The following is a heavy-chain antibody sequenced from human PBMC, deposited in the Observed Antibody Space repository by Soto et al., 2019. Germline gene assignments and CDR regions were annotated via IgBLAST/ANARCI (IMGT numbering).Heavy chain of an antibody. Sequence: QVQLQESGPGLVKPSETLSLTCTVSDGSVSSGSYYWTWIRQPPGKGLEWIGYIYSSGSTLYNPSLKSRVIISVDTSMNQFSLKLSSVTAADTAVYYCARDSLALFDSWVQGTLVTVSS. CDR3: ARDSLALFDS. D-gene: IGHD5-12*01. J-gene: IGHJ4*02. CDR1: DGSVSSGSYY. CDR2: IYSSGST. V-gene: IGHV4-61*01.